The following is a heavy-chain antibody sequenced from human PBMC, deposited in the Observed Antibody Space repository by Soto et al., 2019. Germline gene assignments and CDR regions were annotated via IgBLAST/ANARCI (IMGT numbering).Heavy chain of an antibody. CDR2: MWYDGINK. V-gene: IGHV3-33*01. Sequence: GGSLRLSCAASGFTFSSYAMHWVRQAPGKGLEWVAVMWYDGINKYYADSVKGRFTISRDNPKNTLYLQMNSLRAEDTAVYYCARGEILDILTGYYPNYLDCWGQGTLVTVSS. CDR3: ARGEILDILTGYYPNYLDC. CDR1: GFTFSSYA. J-gene: IGHJ4*02. D-gene: IGHD3-9*01.